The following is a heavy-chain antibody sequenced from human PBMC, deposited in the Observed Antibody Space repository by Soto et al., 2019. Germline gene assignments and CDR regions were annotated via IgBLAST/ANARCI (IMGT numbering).Heavy chain of an antibody. CDR3: TTLSGSYFYYYYGMDV. CDR1: GFTFSNAW. Sequence: GGSLRLSCAASGFTFSNAWMNWVRQAPGKGLEWVGRIKSKSDGGTTDYAAPVKGRFTISRDDSKNTQYLQMNSLKTEDTAVYYCTTLSGSYFYYYYGMDVWGQGTTVTVSS. J-gene: IGHJ6*02. V-gene: IGHV3-15*07. CDR2: IKSKSDGGTT. D-gene: IGHD1-26*01.